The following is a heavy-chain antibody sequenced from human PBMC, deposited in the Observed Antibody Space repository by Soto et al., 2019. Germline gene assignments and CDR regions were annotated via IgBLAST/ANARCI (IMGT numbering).Heavy chain of an antibody. V-gene: IGHV1-18*03. CDR3: AGYPYSSGPGAFDI. D-gene: IGHD6-19*01. CDR1: CYTFTSYG. CDR2: ISAYNSNT. J-gene: IGHJ3*02. Sequence: ASVKVSSKASCYTFTSYGISWVRQAPLQELERKKRISAYNSNTNYAQKHQGRVTMTTDTSTSTAYIELRSLRSVDMVVYYCAGYPYSSGPGAFDIWGQGTMV.